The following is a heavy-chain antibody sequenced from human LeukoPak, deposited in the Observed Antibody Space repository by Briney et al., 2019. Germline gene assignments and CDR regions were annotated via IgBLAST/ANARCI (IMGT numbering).Heavy chain of an antibody. J-gene: IGHJ4*02. V-gene: IGHV3-23*01. Sequence: QTGGSLRLSCAASGFTFSSYAMSWVRQAPGKGLEWVSAISRSGVSTYYADSVKGRFTISRDSSKNTLYLQMNSLRADDTAVYYCAKDPIRDHYDSIPSYYFDYWGQGTLSPSPQ. D-gene: IGHD3-22*01. CDR2: ISRSGVST. CDR1: GFTFSSYA. CDR3: AKDPIRDHYDSIPSYYFDY.